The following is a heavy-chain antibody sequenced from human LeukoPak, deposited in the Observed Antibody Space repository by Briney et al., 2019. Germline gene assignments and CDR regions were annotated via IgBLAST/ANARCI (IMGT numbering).Heavy chain of an antibody. Sequence: SETLSLTCTVSGGSISSYYWSWIRQPAGKGLEWLGHIYHTGTTLYSPHLNNRLTVSVDSSRNQFSLTLNSVTAADTAVYYCASVSVWELATHPGGSFDYWGRGILVTVSS. CDR3: ASVSVWELATHPGGSFDY. J-gene: IGHJ4*02. CDR1: GGSISSYY. D-gene: IGHD1-26*01. V-gene: IGHV4-59*06. CDR2: IYHTGTT.